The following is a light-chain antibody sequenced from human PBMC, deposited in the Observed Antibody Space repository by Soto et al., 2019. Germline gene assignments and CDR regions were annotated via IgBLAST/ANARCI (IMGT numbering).Light chain of an antibody. Sequence: QSVLTQPPSTSGTPGQRVTISCSGSSSNIGSKTVNWYQQLPGTAPQLLIYDNSHRPSGVPDRFSGSKSGTSASLAISGLQSEDEADYYCAAWDDSMNGPVFGGGTQLTVL. CDR3: AAWDDSMNGPV. V-gene: IGLV1-44*01. CDR1: SSNIGSKT. CDR2: DNS. J-gene: IGLJ2*01.